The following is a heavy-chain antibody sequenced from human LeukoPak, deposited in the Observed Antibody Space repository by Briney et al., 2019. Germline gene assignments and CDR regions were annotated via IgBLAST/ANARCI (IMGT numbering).Heavy chain of an antibody. Sequence: SETLSLTCTVSGGSISSSSYYWGWIRQPPGKGLEWIKSIYYSGSTYYNPSLKSRVTISVDTSKNQFSLKLSSVTVAGTAVYYCARRRYSSSWGVDYWGQGTLVTVSS. CDR2: IYYSGST. D-gene: IGHD6-13*01. J-gene: IGHJ4*02. CDR3: ARRRYSSSWGVDY. CDR1: GGSISSSSYY. V-gene: IGHV4-39*01.